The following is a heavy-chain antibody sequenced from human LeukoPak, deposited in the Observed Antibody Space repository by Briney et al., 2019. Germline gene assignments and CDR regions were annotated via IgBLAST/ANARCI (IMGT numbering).Heavy chain of an antibody. CDR1: GYTFTGYY. CDR2: INPNSGGT. CDR3: ARDWSSGSYKGDAFDI. Sequence: ASVKVSCKASGYTFTGYYMHWVRQAPGQGLEWVGWINPNSGGTNYAQKFQGRVTMTRDTSISTAYMELSRLRSDDTAVYYCARDWSSGSYKGDAFDIWGQGTMVTVSS. D-gene: IGHD1-26*01. J-gene: IGHJ3*02. V-gene: IGHV1-2*02.